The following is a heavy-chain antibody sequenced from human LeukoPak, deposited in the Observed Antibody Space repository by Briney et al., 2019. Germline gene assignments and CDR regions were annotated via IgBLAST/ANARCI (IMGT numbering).Heavy chain of an antibody. V-gene: IGHV3-30*04. CDR2: ISYDGSNK. J-gene: IGHJ3*02. CDR3: AKEASYGDYAFDI. Sequence: PGGSLRLSCAASGFTFSSYAMHWVRQAPGKGLEWVAVISYDGSNKYYADSVKGRFTISRDNSKNTLYLQMNSLRAEDTAMYYCAKEASYGDYAFDIWGQGTMVTVSS. CDR1: GFTFSSYA. D-gene: IGHD4-17*01.